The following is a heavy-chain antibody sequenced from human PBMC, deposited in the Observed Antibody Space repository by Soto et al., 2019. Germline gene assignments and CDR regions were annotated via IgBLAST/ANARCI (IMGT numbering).Heavy chain of an antibody. J-gene: IGHJ4*02. D-gene: IGHD6-6*01. V-gene: IGHV3-21*04. CDR3: AILSN. CDR2: ISSTTNYI. Sequence: GGSLRLSCAASGFTFTRYSMNWVRQAPGKGLEWVSSISSTTNYIYYGDSMKGRFTISRDNFKNTLHLQMNSLRAEDTAVYYCAILSNWGQGTLVTVSS. CDR1: GFTFTRYS.